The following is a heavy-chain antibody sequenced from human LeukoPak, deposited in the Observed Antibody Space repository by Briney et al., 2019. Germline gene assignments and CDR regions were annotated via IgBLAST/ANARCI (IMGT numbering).Heavy chain of an antibody. Sequence: GGSLRLSCAASGFTFSSYGMHWVRQAPGKGLEWVAVISYDGSNKYYADSVKGRFTISRDNSKNTLYLQMNSLRAEDTAVYYCANAQTDYYDSSGYYVWGQGTLVTVSS. CDR3: ANAQTDYYDSSGYYV. D-gene: IGHD3-22*01. V-gene: IGHV3-30*18. CDR2: ISYDGSNK. CDR1: GFTFSSYG. J-gene: IGHJ4*02.